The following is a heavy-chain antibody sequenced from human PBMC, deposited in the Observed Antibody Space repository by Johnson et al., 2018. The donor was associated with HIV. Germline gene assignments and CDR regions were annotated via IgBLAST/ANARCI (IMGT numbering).Heavy chain of an antibody. V-gene: IGHV3-20*04. CDR3: ARSSSGLDAFDI. J-gene: IGHJ3*02. Sequence: VQLVESGGGLVQPGGSLRLSCAASGFTFEDYGMSWVRQAPGKGLEWVSGINWNGGSTGYADFVKGRFTISRDNAKNSLYLQMNSLRAEDTALYYCARSSSGLDAFDIWGQGTMVTVSS. CDR1: GFTFEDYG. D-gene: IGHD3-22*01. CDR2: INWNGGST.